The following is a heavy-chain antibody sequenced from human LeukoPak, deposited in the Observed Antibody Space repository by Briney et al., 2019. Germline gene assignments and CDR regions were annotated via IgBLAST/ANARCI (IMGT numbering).Heavy chain of an antibody. CDR2: IIPIFGTA. CDR1: GYTFTTYG. J-gene: IGHJ4*02. CDR3: ARDSSAGNYFDY. D-gene: IGHD2/OR15-2a*01. V-gene: IGHV1-69*13. Sequence: ASVKVSCKASGYTFTTYGISWVRQAPGQWLEWMGGIIPIFGTANYAQKFQGRVTITADESTSTAYMELSSLRSEDTAVYYCARDSSAGNYFDYWGQGTLVTVSS.